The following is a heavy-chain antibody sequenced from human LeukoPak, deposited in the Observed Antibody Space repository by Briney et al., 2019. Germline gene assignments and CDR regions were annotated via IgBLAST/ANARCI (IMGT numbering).Heavy chain of an antibody. V-gene: IGHV4-39*01. CDR3: ARQKVGATYFDY. J-gene: IGHJ4*02. CDR2: IYYSGST. D-gene: IGHD1-26*01. Sequence: PSETLSLTCTVSGGSISSSSYYWCWIRQPPGKRLEWIGSIYYSGSTYYNPSLNSRVTISVATSKNQFSLKMSSLITADTAVYYCARQKVGATYFDYWGQGTLVTVSS. CDR1: GGSISSSSYY.